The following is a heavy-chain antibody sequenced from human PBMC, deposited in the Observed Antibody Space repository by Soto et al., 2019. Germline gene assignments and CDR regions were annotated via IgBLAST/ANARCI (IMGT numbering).Heavy chain of an antibody. V-gene: IGHV5-51*01. Sequence: PGESLKISCKGSGYSFTSYWIGWVRQMPGKGLEWMGIIYPGDSDTRYSPSFQGQVTISADKSISTAYLQWSSLKASDTAMYYCARGVVNSGSYYNVGAFDIWGQGTMVTVSS. D-gene: IGHD3-10*01. CDR3: ARGVVNSGSYYNVGAFDI. J-gene: IGHJ3*02. CDR1: GYSFTSYW. CDR2: IYPGDSDT.